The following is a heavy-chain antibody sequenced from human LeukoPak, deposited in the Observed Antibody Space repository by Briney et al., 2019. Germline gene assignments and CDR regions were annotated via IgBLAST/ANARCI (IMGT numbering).Heavy chain of an antibody. J-gene: IGHJ6*03. CDR2: MNPNSGNT. CDR3: ARAVYSYGYDEGLLYYYYMDV. Sequence: ALVKVSCKASGYTFTSYDINWVRQATGQGLEWMGWMNPNSGNTGYAQKFQGRVTMTRNTSISTAYMELSSLRSEDTAVYYCARAVYSYGYDEGLLYYYYMDVWGKGTTVTISS. D-gene: IGHD5-18*01. CDR1: GYTFTSYD. V-gene: IGHV1-8*01.